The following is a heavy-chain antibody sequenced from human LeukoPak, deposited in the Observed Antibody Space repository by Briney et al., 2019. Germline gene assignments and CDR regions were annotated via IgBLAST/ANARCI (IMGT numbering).Heavy chain of an antibody. J-gene: IGHJ4*02. CDR1: GFTFGKYW. D-gene: IGHD3-3*01. Sequence: GGSLRLSCVASGFTFGKYWMSWVRQAPGKGLEWVANIKLDRSEKNYVDSVKGRFTISRDNTKNSLYLQMNSLRAEDTAVFYCARDQYDTWSRRGNFDSWGQGTLVIVSS. CDR3: ARDQYDTWSRRGNFDS. CDR2: IKLDRSEK. V-gene: IGHV3-7*03.